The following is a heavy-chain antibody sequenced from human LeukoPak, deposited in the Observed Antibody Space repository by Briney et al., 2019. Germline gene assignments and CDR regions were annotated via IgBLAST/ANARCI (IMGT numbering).Heavy chain of an antibody. J-gene: IGHJ4*02. CDR2: INYSGSA. CDR3: ARVYRDDFWSGYSTHFDY. CDR1: GGSISKYY. Sequence: SETLSLTCTVSGGSISKYYWSWIRQPPGEGLEWIGYINYSGSANSNPSLKSRVTISVDTSKNQFSLKLTPVTAEDTAVYYCARVYRDDFWSGYSTHFDYWGQGTLVTVSS. D-gene: IGHD3-3*01. V-gene: IGHV4-59*01.